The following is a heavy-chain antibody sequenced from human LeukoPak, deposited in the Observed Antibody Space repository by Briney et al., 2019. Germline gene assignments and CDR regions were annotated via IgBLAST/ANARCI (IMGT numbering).Heavy chain of an antibody. CDR2: IYSGGNT. CDR3: ASETRDGTSDY. V-gene: IGHV3-66*01. Sequence: GGSLRLSCAASGFTVGNNHMNWVRQAPGKGLEWVSLIYSGGNTQYADSVKGRFIIFRDSSKNTLYLQMNSLRAEDTAVYYCASETRDGTSDYWGQGTLVTVSS. J-gene: IGHJ4*02. D-gene: IGHD5-24*01. CDR1: GFTVGNNH.